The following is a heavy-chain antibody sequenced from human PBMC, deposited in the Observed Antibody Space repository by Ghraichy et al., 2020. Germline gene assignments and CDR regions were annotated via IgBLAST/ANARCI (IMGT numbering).Heavy chain of an antibody. D-gene: IGHD6-13*01. CDR1: GFSFSDYS. V-gene: IGHV3-48*01. J-gene: IGHJ2*01. Sequence: GGSLRLSCEGSGFSFSDYSMIWVRLTPRKALEWVSYITGSSITIFYTDSVKGRFTISRDNAKNSLYLQMNSLRAEDTAVYYCARLPLPRRAAVGDWYFDLWRRGPLMAVSS. CDR3: ARLPLPRRAAVGDWYFDL. CDR2: ITGSSITI.